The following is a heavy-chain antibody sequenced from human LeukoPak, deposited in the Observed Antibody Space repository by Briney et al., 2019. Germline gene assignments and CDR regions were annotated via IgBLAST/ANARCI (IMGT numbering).Heavy chain of an antibody. V-gene: IGHV1-18*01. J-gene: IGHJ5*02. CDR3: ARAPYNWNAGDWFDP. Sequence: GASVKVSCKASGYTFTSYGISWVRQAPGQGLEWMGWISAYNGNTNYAQKLQGRVTMTTDTSTSTAYMELRSLRSDDTAVYYCARAPYNWNAGDWFDPWGQGTLVTVSS. D-gene: IGHD1-20*01. CDR2: ISAYNGNT. CDR1: GYTFTSYG.